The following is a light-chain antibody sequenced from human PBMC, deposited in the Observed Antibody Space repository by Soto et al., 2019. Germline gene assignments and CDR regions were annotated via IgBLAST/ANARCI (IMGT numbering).Light chain of an antibody. CDR2: GTS. Sequence: ENVLTQSPGTLSLSPGERATLSCRASQSVSSYSLAWYQQKPGQAPRLVMYGTSNRATGIPDRFSGSGSGTDFTLTISRLEHEDFEVYYCQQYDSSPRTLGQGTKVDIK. J-gene: IGKJ1*01. CDR1: QSVSSYS. CDR3: QQYDSSPRT. V-gene: IGKV3-20*01.